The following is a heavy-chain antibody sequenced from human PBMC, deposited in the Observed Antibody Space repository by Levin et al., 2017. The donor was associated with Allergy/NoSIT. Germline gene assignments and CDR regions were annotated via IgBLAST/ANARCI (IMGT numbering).Heavy chain of an antibody. J-gene: IGHJ3*02. CDR3: ARDTLGLPDAFDI. D-gene: IGHD3-10*01. V-gene: IGHV3-9*01. CDR2: ISWNSGSI. Sequence: GGSLRLSCAASGFTFNGYAMHWVRQAPGKGLEWVSGISWNSGSIGYADSLKGRFTISSDNANNSLYLQMNSLRTEDTALYYCARDTLGLPDAFDIWGQGTMVIVSS. CDR1: GFTFNGYA.